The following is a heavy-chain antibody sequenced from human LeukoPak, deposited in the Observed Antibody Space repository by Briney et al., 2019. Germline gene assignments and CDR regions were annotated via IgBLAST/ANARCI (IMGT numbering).Heavy chain of an antibody. CDR1: GFTFSSYS. CDR2: ISSSSSTI. V-gene: IGHV3-48*02. Sequence: GGSLRLSCAASGFTFSSYSMNWVRQAPGKGLEWVSYISSSSSTIYYADSVKGRFTISRDNAKNSPYLQMNSLRDEDTAVYYCAREGRQLERPGYMDVWGKGTTVTVSS. J-gene: IGHJ6*03. CDR3: AREGRQLERPGYMDV. D-gene: IGHD1-1*01.